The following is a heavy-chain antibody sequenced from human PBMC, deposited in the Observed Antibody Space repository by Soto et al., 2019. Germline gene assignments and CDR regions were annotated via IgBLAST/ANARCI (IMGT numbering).Heavy chain of an antibody. Sequence: QVQLQESGPGLVKPSQTLSLTCTVSGGSITSGPYYWSWIRQHPGKGLEWIGYTYYTGSTYSNPSLASRITMSVDTSKNQFSLTLRSVTAADTAVYYCARLFGDYVGWFDPWGQGTLVTVSS. J-gene: IGHJ5*02. D-gene: IGHD4-17*01. CDR3: ARLFGDYVGWFDP. CDR1: GGSITSGPYY. CDR2: TYYTGST. V-gene: IGHV4-31*03.